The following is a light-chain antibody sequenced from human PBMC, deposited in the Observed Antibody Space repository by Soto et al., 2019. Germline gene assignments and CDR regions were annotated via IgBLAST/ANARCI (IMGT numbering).Light chain of an antibody. Sequence: QLVLTQSPSTSASLGASVKLTCTLSSGHNNNAIAWHQQQPEKGPRYLMKLNSDGSHTKGDGIPDRFSGSSSGAERYLTISSLQSEDEADYYCQTWGTGTWVFGGGTKLTVL. CDR2: LNSDGSH. CDR1: SGHNNNA. J-gene: IGLJ3*02. V-gene: IGLV4-69*01. CDR3: QTWGTGTWV.